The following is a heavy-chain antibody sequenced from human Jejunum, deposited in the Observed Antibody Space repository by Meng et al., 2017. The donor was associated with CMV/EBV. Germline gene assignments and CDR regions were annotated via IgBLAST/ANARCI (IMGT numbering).Heavy chain of an antibody. D-gene: IGHD3-3*01. J-gene: IGHJ5*02. Sequence: FRFGNFAMSWVRRAPGKGLEWLSTISGSGVTTYYADSVKGRFTISRDNSKNKLYLLMNSLRDEDTAVYHCAKDRYVSGVVTLNWFDPWGQGTLVTVSS. CDR1: FRFGNFA. CDR3: AKDRYVSGVVTLNWFDP. V-gene: IGHV3-23*01. CDR2: ISGSGVTT.